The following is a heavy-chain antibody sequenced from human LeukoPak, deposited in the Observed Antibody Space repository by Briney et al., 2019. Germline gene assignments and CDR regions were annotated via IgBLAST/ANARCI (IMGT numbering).Heavy chain of an antibody. J-gene: IGHJ3*02. CDR3: AGINDYGDPTGAFDI. D-gene: IGHD4-17*01. V-gene: IGHV3-20*04. CDR2: INWNGGST. CDR1: GFTFDDYG. Sequence: RSGGSLRLSCAASGFTFDDYGMSWVRQAPGKGLEWVSGINWNGGSTGYADSVKGRFTISRDNAKNSLYLQMNSLRAEDTALYWCAGINDYGDPTGAFDIWGQGTMVTVSS.